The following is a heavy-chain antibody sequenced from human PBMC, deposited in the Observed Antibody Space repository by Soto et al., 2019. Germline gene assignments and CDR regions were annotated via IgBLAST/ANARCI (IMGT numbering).Heavy chain of an antibody. V-gene: IGHV3-21*01. D-gene: IGHD2-2*01. CDR2: ISSSSSYI. CDR1: GFTFSSYS. J-gene: IGHJ4*02. Sequence: EVQLVESGGGLVKPGGSLRLSCAASGFTFSSYSMNWVRQAPGKGLEWVSSISSSSSYIYYADSVKGLITISRDNAKNSLYLQMNSLRAEDTAVYYCAGYCISTSCYSGVDYWGQGTLVTVSS. CDR3: AGYCISTSCYSGVDY.